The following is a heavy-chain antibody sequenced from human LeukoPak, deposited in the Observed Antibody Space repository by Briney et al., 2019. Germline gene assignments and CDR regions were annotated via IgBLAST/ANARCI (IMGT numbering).Heavy chain of an antibody. J-gene: IGHJ4*02. Sequence: PGGTLRLSCAASGFTFSSYGMSWVRQAPGKGLEWVSAISGGGGSTYYADSVKGRFTIPRDNSKNTLYLQMNSLRAEDTAVYYCAKDLRSTLWLPYWGQGTLVTVSS. D-gene: IGHD3-10*01. V-gene: IGHV3-23*01. CDR3: AKDLRSTLWLPY. CDR2: ISGGGGST. CDR1: GFTFSSYG.